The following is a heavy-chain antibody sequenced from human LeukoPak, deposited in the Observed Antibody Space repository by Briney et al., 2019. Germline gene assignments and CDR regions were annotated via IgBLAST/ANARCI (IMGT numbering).Heavy chain of an antibody. J-gene: IGHJ4*02. D-gene: IGHD6-19*01. CDR1: GGSISSSNW. CDR3: ARLIAVAGFPYFDY. V-gene: IGHV4-4*02. CDR2: IYHSGST. Sequence: PSGTLSLTCAVSGGSISSSNWWSWVRQPPGKGLEWIGEIYHSGSTNYNPSLKSRVTISVDTSKNQFSLKLSSVTAADTAVYYCARLIAVAGFPYFDYWGQGTLVTVSS.